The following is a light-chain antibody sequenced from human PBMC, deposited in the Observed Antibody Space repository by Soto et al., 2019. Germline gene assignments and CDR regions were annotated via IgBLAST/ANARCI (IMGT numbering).Light chain of an antibody. J-gene: IGKJ4*01. CDR3: QQANNILALT. CDR1: HNINNW. CDR2: AAS. Sequence: DIQMTQTPTSVPASVGDRVTITCRASHNINNWLAWYQQKPGKVPKLLISAASSLQSGVPSRFSGRGSGTDFTLTISSLQPEDFATYYCQQANNILALTFGGG. V-gene: IGKV1-12*01.